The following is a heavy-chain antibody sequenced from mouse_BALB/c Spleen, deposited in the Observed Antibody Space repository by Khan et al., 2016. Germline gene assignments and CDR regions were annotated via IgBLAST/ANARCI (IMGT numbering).Heavy chain of an antibody. CDR1: GHSITSGYY. Sequence: EVQLQESGPGFVKPSQSLSLTCSVTGHSITSGYYWNWIRQFPGNKLEWMGYISYDGSNNYNPSLKNRISITRDTSKNQFFLKLNSVTTEDTATYYFARCLFAYDYAWFVYWGQGTLVTVSS. CDR2: ISYDGSN. CDR3: ARCLFAYDYAWFVY. D-gene: IGHD2-4*01. V-gene: IGHV3-6*02. J-gene: IGHJ3*01.